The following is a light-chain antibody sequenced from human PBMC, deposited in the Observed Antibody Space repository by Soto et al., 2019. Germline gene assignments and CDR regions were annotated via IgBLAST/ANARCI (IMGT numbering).Light chain of an antibody. J-gene: IGLJ1*01. CDR3: AAWDDSLSGYV. Sequence: QPALTQPPSASVVPGERVTTSCSGSSSNIGSNYVYWYQQLPGTAPKLLIYRNNQRPSGVPDRFSGSKSGTSASLAISGLRSEDEADYYCAAWDDSLSGYVFGNGTKVTVL. CDR1: SSNIGSNY. V-gene: IGLV1-47*01. CDR2: RNN.